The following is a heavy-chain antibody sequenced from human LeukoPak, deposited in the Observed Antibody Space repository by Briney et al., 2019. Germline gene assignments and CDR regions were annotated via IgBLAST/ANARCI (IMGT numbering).Heavy chain of an antibody. CDR2: IHPGDSDT. CDR3: ARSPLYYFDQ. Sequence: GESLKISCKGSGYSFTNYWIGWVRQMPGKGLEWVGIIHPGDSDTRYSPSIQGQVTISVDKSISTAYLQWSSLEASDTAMYYCARSPLYYFDQWAQGTLVTVST. V-gene: IGHV5-51*01. J-gene: IGHJ4*02. CDR1: GYSFTNYW.